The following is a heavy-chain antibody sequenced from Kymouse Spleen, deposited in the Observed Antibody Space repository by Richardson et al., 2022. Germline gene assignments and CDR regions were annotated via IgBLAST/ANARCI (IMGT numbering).Heavy chain of an antibody. CDR3: AKMIGSSVLLIS. D-gene: IGHD6-6*01. V-gene: IGHV3-9*01. Sequence: EVQLVESGGGLVQPGRSLRLSCAASGFTFDDYAMHWVRQAPGKGLEWVSGISWNSGSIGYADSVKGRFTISRDNAKNSLYLQMNSLRAEDTALYYCAKMIGSSVLLISGAKGQWSPSLQ. CDR1: GFTFDDYA. J-gene: IGHJ3*02. CDR2: ISWNSGSI.